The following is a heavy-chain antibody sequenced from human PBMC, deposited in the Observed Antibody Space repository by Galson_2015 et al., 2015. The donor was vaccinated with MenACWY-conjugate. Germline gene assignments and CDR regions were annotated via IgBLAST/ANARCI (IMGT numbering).Heavy chain of an antibody. J-gene: IGHJ4*02. D-gene: IGHD3-22*01. CDR1: GFSFSDYG. V-gene: IGHV3-30*02. CDR2: IHYDGRSE. CDR3: VKDRYYHFDY. Sequence: SLRLSCAASGFSFSDYGIHWVRQAPGKGLEWVAYIHYDGRSEDYMDSVKGRFTISRDNSKNTVFLQMNSLRAEDTAVYYCVKDRYYHFDYWGQGTLVAVSS.